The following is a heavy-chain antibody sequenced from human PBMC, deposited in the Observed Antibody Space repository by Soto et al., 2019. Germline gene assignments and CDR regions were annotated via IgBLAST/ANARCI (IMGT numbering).Heavy chain of an antibody. D-gene: IGHD6-19*01. CDR1: GFTFSSYA. J-gene: IGHJ4*02. CDR2: ISYDGSNK. Sequence: QVQLVESGGGVVQPGRSLRLSCAASGFTFSSYAMHWVRQAPGKGLEWVAVISYDGSNKYYADSVKGRFTISRDNSKNTLYLQMNSLRAQDTAVYYCARDLDPKTVAGDFDYWGQGTLVTVSS. V-gene: IGHV3-30-3*01. CDR3: ARDLDPKTVAGDFDY.